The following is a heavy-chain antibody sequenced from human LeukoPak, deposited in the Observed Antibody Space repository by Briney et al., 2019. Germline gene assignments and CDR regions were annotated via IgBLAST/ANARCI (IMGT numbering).Heavy chain of an antibody. CDR1: GFTFSDSS. V-gene: IGHV3-7*01. Sequence: GRSLRLSCVASGFTFSDSSMSWVRQAPGKGLEWLANIKQGEGDKFYLESVMGRFTISRDNGNNSLFLQLTSLRVEDTAVYYCARGGLFGTLDYWGQGARVTVS. D-gene: IGHD3-3*01. CDR3: ARGGLFGTLDY. CDR2: IKQGEGDK. J-gene: IGHJ4*02.